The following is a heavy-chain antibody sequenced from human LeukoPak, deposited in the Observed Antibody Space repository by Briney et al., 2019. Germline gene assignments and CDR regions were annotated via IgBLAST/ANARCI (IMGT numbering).Heavy chain of an antibody. Sequence: GGSLRLSCATSGFTFRSYALGWVRQAPGKGLEWVSLISGSGGSRYYGDSVKGRFTISRDNSKNSVYLEMNSLSAGDTAAYYCAKGGEDSGYNSHFDSWGQGTLVIVSS. V-gene: IGHV3-23*01. J-gene: IGHJ4*02. CDR3: AKGGEDSGYNSHFDS. D-gene: IGHD5-24*01. CDR2: ISGSGGSR. CDR1: GFTFRSYA.